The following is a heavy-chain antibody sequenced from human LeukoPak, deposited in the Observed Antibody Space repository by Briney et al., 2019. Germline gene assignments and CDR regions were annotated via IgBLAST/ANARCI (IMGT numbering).Heavy chain of an antibody. Sequence: LAGGSLRLSCVASGFTFSNTTMGWVRQAPGRGLEWVSSITAIDGRTYYADSVRGRFTISRDNSKNTVYLQLNSLRAGDTAIYYCTKDRRGPAAGTWYFDSWGQGTLVTVSS. CDR2: ITAIDGRT. D-gene: IGHD6-13*01. CDR1: GFTFSNTT. J-gene: IGHJ4*02. CDR3: TKDRRGPAAGTWYFDS. V-gene: IGHV3-23*01.